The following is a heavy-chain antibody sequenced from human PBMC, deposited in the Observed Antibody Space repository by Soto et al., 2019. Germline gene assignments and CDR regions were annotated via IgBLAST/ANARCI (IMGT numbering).Heavy chain of an antibody. CDR1: SGCISSSNW. CDR3: AREKRFWSGYYAHMDV. CDR2: IYHSGST. D-gene: IGHD3-3*01. J-gene: IGHJ6*03. Sequence: SETLALTCAVSSGCISSSNWWSWVRQPPGKGLEWIGEIYHSGSTNYNPSLKSRVTISVDKSKNQFSLKLSSVTAADTAVYYCAREKRFWSGYYAHMDVWGKGTTVTVSS. V-gene: IGHV4-4*02.